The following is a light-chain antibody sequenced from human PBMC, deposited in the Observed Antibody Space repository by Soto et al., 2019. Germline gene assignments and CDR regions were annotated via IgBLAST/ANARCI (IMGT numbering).Light chain of an antibody. CDR1: RSVYAN. Sequence: EIVMTQSPATLSVSPGESATLSCRASRSVYANLAWYQQRPGQAPRLLIYGAFTRATDIPARFRGSGSGTEFSLTISSVQSEDFAVYYCQQYDVWPFTFGPGTKVHIK. CDR2: GAF. V-gene: IGKV3-15*01. J-gene: IGKJ3*01. CDR3: QQYDVWPFT.